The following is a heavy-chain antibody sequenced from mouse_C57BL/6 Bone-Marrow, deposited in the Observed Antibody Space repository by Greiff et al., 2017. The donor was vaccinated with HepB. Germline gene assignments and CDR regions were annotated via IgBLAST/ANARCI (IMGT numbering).Heavy chain of an antibody. CDR1: GFTFGSYT. CDR3: ARHVAVTTVEDYYAMDY. CDR2: ISGGGGNT. J-gene: IGHJ4*01. D-gene: IGHD1-1*01. V-gene: IGHV5-9*01. Sequence: EVQGVESGGGLVKPGGSLKLSCAASGFTFGSYTMSWVRQTPEKRLEWVATISGGGGNTYYPDSVKGRFTISRDNAKNTLYLQMSSLRSEDTALYYCARHVAVTTVEDYYAMDYWGQGTSVTVSS.